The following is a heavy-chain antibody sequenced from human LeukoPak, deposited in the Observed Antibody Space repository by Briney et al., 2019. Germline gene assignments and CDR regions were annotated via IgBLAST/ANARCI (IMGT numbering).Heavy chain of an antibody. CDR3: ARGWIEMPTVYFDY. CDR1: DYTFTSYG. V-gene: IGHV1-18*01. CDR2: ISTYTGNT. J-gene: IGHJ4*02. Sequence: GASVKVSCKASDYTFTSYGISWVRQAPGQGLEWVGWISTYTGNTKYTQKLQGRVTMTADTSTRTAYMELRSLTSDDTAVYYCARGWIEMPTVYFDYWGQGTLVSVSS. D-gene: IGHD5-24*01.